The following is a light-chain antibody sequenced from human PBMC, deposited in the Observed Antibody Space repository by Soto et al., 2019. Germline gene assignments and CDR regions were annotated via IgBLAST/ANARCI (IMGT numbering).Light chain of an antibody. V-gene: IGKV3-15*01. CDR3: QQYNDWPRT. J-gene: IGKJ1*01. CDR1: QSVSSK. CDR2: GAS. Sequence: EVAMTQSPATLSVSPGERATLSFWASQSVSSKLAWYQQKPGQAPRLLIYGASTRATGIPARFSGSGSGTEFTLTISSLQSEDFAVYYCQQYNDWPRTFGQGTKVDIK.